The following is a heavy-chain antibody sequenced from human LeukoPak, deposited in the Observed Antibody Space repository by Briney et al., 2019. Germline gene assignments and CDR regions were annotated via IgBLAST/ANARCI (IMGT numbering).Heavy chain of an antibody. J-gene: IGHJ5*02. D-gene: IGHD3-9*01. Sequence: GGSLRLSCAASGFTFSSYAMSWVRQAPGKGLECVSAISGSGGSTYYADAVKGRFTNSRDNSKNTLYLQMNSLSAEDTAVYYCAKEAVRYFDWLSPNWFDPWGQGTLVTVSS. V-gene: IGHV3-23*01. CDR3: AKEAVRYFDWLSPNWFDP. CDR2: ISGSGGST. CDR1: GFTFSSYA.